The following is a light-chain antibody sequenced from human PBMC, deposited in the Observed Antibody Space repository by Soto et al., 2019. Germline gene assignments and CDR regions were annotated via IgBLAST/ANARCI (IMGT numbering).Light chain of an antibody. J-gene: IGLJ3*02. Sequence: QSALTQPASVSGSPGQSITISCTGTSSDVGGYNYVSWYQQHPGKAPKLMIFEVNDRPSGVSNRFSGSKSGNTASLTISGLQAEDEADYYCTSYASSTTWVFGGGTKLTLL. V-gene: IGLV2-14*01. CDR2: EVN. CDR3: TSYASSTTWV. CDR1: SSDVGGYNY.